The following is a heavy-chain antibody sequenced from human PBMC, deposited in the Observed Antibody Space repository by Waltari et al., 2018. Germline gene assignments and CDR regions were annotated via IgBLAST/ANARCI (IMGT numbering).Heavy chain of an antibody. J-gene: IGHJ6*03. D-gene: IGHD6-13*01. Sequence: QVQLQESGPRLVKPSETLSLTCAVSGYSISSGYYWVWLRPPPGTGLAWIGSIYHSGSTYYNPSLKSRVTISVDTSKNQFSLKLSSVTAADTAVYYCARVGKGRNSSSSPLIRYYYYMDVWGKGTTVTVSS. V-gene: IGHV4-38-2*01. CDR1: GYSISSGYY. CDR3: ARVGKGRNSSSSPLIRYYYYMDV. CDR2: IYHSGST.